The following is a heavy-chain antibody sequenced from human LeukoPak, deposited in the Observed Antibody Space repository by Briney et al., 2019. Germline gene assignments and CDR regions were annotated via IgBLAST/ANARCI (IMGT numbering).Heavy chain of an antibody. J-gene: IGHJ4*02. Sequence: SVKVSCKASGGTFSSYAISWVRQAPGQGLEWMGRIIPILGIANYAQKFQGRVTITADKSTSTAYVELSSLRSEDTAVYYCARSGFPLYYFDYWGQGTLVTVSS. CDR3: ARSGFPLYYFDY. V-gene: IGHV1-69*04. D-gene: IGHD1-26*01. CDR1: GGTFSSYA. CDR2: IIPILGIA.